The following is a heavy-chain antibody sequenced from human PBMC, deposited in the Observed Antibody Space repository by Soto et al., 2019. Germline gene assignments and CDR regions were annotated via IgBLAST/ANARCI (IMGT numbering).Heavy chain of an antibody. Sequence: SETLSLTCVVYGGSFSCYYWSWIRQSPGKGLEWIGGINHRGSTNYNPSLESRATISVDTSKNQFSLKLPSVTAADTAMYYCARDGFCTSTTCRVGNWFDPWGQGTLVTVSS. CDR2: INHRGST. CDR1: GGSFSCYY. V-gene: IGHV4-34*01. CDR3: ARDGFCTSTTCRVGNWFDP. D-gene: IGHD2-2*01. J-gene: IGHJ5*02.